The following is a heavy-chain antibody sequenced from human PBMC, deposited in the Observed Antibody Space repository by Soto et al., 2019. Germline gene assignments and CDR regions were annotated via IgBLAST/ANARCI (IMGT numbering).Heavy chain of an antibody. D-gene: IGHD2-15*01. CDR1: GYTFTSYG. Sequence: GASVKVSCKASGYTFTSYGISWVRQAPGQGLEWMGWIGAYNGNTNYAQKLQGRVTMTTDTSTSTAYMELRSLRSDDTAVYYCARRYCSGGSCYPPELGMDVWGQGTTVTVSS. V-gene: IGHV1-18*04. CDR3: ARRYCSGGSCYPPELGMDV. CDR2: IGAYNGNT. J-gene: IGHJ6*02.